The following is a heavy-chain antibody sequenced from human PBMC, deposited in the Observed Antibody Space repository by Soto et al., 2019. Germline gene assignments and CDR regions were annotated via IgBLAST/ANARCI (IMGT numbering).Heavy chain of an antibody. CDR3: ARDPSYDILTGSYFAY. CDR2: IYYSGST. Sequence: SLTCTVSGGSISSYYWSWIRQPPGKGLEWIGYIYYSGSTNYNPSLKSRVTISVDTSKNQFSLKLSSVTAADTAVYYCARDPSYDILTGSYFAYWGQGTLVTVSS. D-gene: IGHD3-9*01. J-gene: IGHJ4*02. CDR1: GGSISSYY. V-gene: IGHV4-59*01.